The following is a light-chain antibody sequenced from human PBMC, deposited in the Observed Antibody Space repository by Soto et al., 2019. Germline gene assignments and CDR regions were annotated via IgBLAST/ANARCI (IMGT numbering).Light chain of an antibody. CDR2: GAS. V-gene: IGKV3-20*01. CDR3: QHYGNTPPSVT. CDR1: QSLSSSY. Sequence: EIVLTQSPGTLSLSPGERATLSCRASQSLSSSYLVWYQQKPGQAPRLLIYGASSRATGIPDRFSGSGSGTDFTLTISRLEPEDFAVYYCQHYGNTPPSVTFGPGTKLDIK. J-gene: IGKJ3*01.